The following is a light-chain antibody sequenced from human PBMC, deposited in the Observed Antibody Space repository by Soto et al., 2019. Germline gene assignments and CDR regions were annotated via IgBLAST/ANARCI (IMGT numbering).Light chain of an antibody. V-gene: IGKV3-11*01. Sequence: EIVVTQSPATLSLSPGERATLSCRASQNVNNYLAWYQQKPGQAPRLLIYTASNRATGIPARFSGSGSGTDFTLTISSLEPEDFAVYYCQQRSDWPITFGQGTRLEIK. CDR1: QNVNNY. J-gene: IGKJ5*01. CDR3: QQRSDWPIT. CDR2: TAS.